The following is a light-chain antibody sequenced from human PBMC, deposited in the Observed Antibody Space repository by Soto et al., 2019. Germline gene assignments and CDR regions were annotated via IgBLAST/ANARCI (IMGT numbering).Light chain of an antibody. CDR1: ISDVGGYNY. J-gene: IGLJ2*01. CDR3: TSYASSTTHVV. CDR2: EVF. Sequence: QSALTQPASVSGSPGQSITISCTGTISDVGGYNYVSWYQHHPGKAPNLMIYEVFNRPSGVSNRFSGSRSGNTASLTISGLQAEDEGDYYCTSYASSTTHVVFGGGTKVTVL. V-gene: IGLV2-14*01.